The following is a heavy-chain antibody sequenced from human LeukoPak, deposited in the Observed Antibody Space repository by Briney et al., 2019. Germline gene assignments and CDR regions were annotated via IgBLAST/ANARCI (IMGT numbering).Heavy chain of an antibody. V-gene: IGHV3-48*03. CDR2: INSIGSTI. Sequence: GGSLRLSCAVSGFTFSHSEMNWVRQAPGKGLEWISYINSIGSTIYYADSEKGRFTISRDNAKNSLYLQMNSLRAEDTAVYYCAREPNAFDIWGQGTMVTVSS. J-gene: IGHJ3*02. CDR3: AREPNAFDI. CDR1: GFTFSHSE.